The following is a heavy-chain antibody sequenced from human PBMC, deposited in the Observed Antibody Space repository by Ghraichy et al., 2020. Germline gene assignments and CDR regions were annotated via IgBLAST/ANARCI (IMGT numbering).Heavy chain of an antibody. CDR1: GGSISSYY. Sequence: SETLSLTCTVSGGSISSYYWSWIRQPPGKGLEWIGYIYYSGSTNYNPSLKSRVTISVDTSKNQFSLKLSSVTAADTAVYYWARDWFGEPLGGMDVWGQGTTVTVSS. J-gene: IGHJ6*02. D-gene: IGHD3-10*01. V-gene: IGHV4-59*01. CDR2: IYYSGST. CDR3: ARDWFGEPLGGMDV.